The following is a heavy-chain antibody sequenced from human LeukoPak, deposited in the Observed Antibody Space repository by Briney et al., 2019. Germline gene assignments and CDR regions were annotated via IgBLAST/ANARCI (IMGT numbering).Heavy chain of an antibody. CDR2: IYYSGST. D-gene: IGHD3-22*01. CDR3: AMYYYDSSGYDDY. CDR1: GGSISSGDYY. V-gene: IGHV4-30-4*08. Sequence: PSETLSLTCTVSGGSISSGDYYWSWIRQPPGKGLEWIGYIYYSGSTYYNPSLKSRVTISVDTSKNQFSLKLSSVTAADTAVYYCAMYYYDSSGYDDYWGQGTLVTVSS. J-gene: IGHJ4*02.